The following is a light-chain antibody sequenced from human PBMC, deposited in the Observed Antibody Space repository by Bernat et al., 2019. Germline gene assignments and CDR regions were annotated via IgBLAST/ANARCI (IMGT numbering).Light chain of an antibody. CDR3: SSYASSTNLGV. CDR2: EVS. V-gene: IGLV2-8*01. Sequence: QSALSQPPSASGSPGQSVTISCTGTSRDVGGYNFVSWYQQHPGKAPKLMIYEVSKRPSGVPDRFSGSKSGNTASLTVSGLQAEDEADYSCSSYASSTNLGVFGGGTKLTVL. J-gene: IGLJ2*01. CDR1: SRDVGGYNF.